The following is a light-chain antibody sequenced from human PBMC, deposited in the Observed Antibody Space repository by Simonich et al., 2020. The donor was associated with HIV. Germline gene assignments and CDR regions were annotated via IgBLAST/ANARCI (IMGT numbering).Light chain of an antibody. CDR2: QDN. V-gene: IGLV3-1*01. J-gene: IGLJ2*01. CDR1: KLGEKY. Sequence: SYELTQPPSVSLSPGQTASITCSGDKLGEKYACWYQQKAGQSPVLVIYQDNKRPSGIPGRCSGSNSGNTATLTISGTQAMDEADYYCQAWDGSTVVFGGGTKLTVL. CDR3: QAWDGSTVV.